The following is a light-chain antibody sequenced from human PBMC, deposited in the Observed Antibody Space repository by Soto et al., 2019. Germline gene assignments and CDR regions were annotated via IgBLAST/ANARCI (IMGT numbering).Light chain of an antibody. J-gene: IGLJ3*02. CDR2: EVS. V-gene: IGLV2-23*02. CDR3: CSYGGSSTCV. Sequence: QSALTQPASVSGSPGQSITISCTGTSSDVGSYNLVSWYQQHPGKAPKLMIYEVSKRPSGVSNRFSGSKSGNTASLTISGHQAEDAADYYCCSYGGSSTCVFGAGTKLTVL. CDR1: SSDVGSYNL.